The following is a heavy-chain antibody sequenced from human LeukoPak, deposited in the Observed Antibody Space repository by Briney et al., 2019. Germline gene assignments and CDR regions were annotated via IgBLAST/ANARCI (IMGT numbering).Heavy chain of an antibody. V-gene: IGHV3-30*19. CDR1: GFTFSSYG. CDR2: IWYDGSNK. J-gene: IGHJ5*02. Sequence: PGRSLRLSCAASGFTFSSYGMHWVRQAPGKGLERVAVIWYDGSNKYYADSVKGRFTISRDNSKNTLYLQMNSLRAEDTAVYYCARGSPAPLTFDPWGQGTLVTVSS. D-gene: IGHD3-9*01. CDR3: ARGSPAPLTFDP.